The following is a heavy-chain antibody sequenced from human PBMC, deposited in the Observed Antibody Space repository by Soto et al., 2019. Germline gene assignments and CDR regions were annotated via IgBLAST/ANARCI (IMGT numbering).Heavy chain of an antibody. CDR2: IKGDGTIT. J-gene: IGHJ4*02. D-gene: IGHD3-10*01. CDR3: ARGGLGNYYNDY. CDR1: GFTFSRDW. V-gene: IGHV3-74*01. Sequence: EVQLVESGGGLVQPGGSLRLSCAASGFTFSRDWMHWVRQSPGKGLVWVSRIKGDGTITNYADSVKGRFTTSRDNAKNTVYLQLNILTTEDTAVYYCARGGLGNYYNDYWGQGTLVTVSS.